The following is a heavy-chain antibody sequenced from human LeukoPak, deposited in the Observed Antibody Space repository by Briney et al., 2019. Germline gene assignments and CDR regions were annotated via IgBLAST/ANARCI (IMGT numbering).Heavy chain of an antibody. CDR2: IRYDGSNK. V-gene: IGHV3-30*02. CDR1: GFTFSSYG. Sequence: GGSLRLSCAASGFTFSSYGMHWVRQAPGKGLEWVTFIRYDGSNKYYADSVKGRFTISRDNSKNTLYLQMNSLRAEDTAVYYCAKDQGGSVIVVVITPALDYWGQGTLVTVSS. CDR3: AKDQGGSVIVVVITPALDY. J-gene: IGHJ4*02. D-gene: IGHD3-22*01.